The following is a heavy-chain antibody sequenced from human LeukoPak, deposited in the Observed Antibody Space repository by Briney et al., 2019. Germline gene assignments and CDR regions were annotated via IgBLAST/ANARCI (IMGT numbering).Heavy chain of an antibody. D-gene: IGHD1-20*01. CDR3: VAYNWNYPDY. J-gene: IGHJ4*02. CDR2: IKTDGIST. Sequence: LSGGSLRLSCAASGFSFGTYYMYWVRQAPEKGLVWVARIKTDGISTAYADSVKGRFTISRDNAKNTLYLQMNSLRAEDTAVYYCVAYNWNYPDYWGQGTLVTVSS. V-gene: IGHV3-74*01. CDR1: GFSFGTYY.